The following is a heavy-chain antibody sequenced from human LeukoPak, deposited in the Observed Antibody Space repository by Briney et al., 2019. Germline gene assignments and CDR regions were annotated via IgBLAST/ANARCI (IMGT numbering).Heavy chain of an antibody. D-gene: IGHD3-10*01. Sequence: PGGSLRLSCAASGFTFSSYEMNWVRQAPGKGLHWVSYISSSGSTIYYADSVKGRFTISRDNAKKSLYLQMNSLRAEDTAVYYCTRALYYYGSGADYWGQGTLVTVSS. J-gene: IGHJ4*02. V-gene: IGHV3-48*03. CDR1: GFTFSSYE. CDR3: TRALYYYGSGADY. CDR2: ISSSGSTI.